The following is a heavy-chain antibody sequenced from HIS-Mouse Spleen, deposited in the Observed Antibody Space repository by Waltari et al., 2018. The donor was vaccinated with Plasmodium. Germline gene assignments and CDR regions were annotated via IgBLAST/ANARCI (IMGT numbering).Heavy chain of an antibody. D-gene: IGHD7-27*01. CDR1: GYTFTSYA. V-gene: IGHV1-8*01. CDR3: ARGGSLSKLGRIPPRYFDL. J-gene: IGHJ2*01. Sequence: QVQLVQSGAEVKKPGASVTVSCKASGYTFTSYAINWVRQATGQGLEWMGWMNPNSGNTGYAQKFQGRVTMTRNTSISTAYMELSSLRSEDTAVYYCARGGSLSKLGRIPPRYFDLWGRGTLVTVSS. CDR2: MNPNSGNT.